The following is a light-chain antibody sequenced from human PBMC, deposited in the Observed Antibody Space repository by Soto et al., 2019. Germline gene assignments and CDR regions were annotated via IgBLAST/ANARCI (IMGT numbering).Light chain of an antibody. CDR2: GAS. CDR3: QQYNNWPPWT. Sequence: EIVMTQSPATLSVSPGERATLSCRASQSVSSNLAWYHQNPGQAPRLLIYGASTRATGIPARFSGSWSGTEFTLTICSLQTEDFAVDYCQQYNNWPPWTFGPGTKVEIK. V-gene: IGKV3-15*01. J-gene: IGKJ1*01. CDR1: QSVSSN.